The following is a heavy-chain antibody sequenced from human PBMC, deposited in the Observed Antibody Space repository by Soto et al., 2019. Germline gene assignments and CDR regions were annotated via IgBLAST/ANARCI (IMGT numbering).Heavy chain of an antibody. CDR2: IFYAGNT. CDR1: GGSIIGYY. J-gene: IGHJ6*02. V-gene: IGHV4-59*01. CDR3: ARHDIIAKLRNGMGV. Sequence: PSETLSLTCTVSGGSIIGYYWSWMRQPPGKGLEWIGYIFYAGNTLYTPSLKSRVTISVDTSKNQFSLKLISVTAADTAVYYCARHDIIAKLRNGMGVWGQGTMVTVSS.